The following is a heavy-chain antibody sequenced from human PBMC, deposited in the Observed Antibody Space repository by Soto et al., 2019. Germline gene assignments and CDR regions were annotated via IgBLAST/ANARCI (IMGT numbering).Heavy chain of an antibody. CDR3: ARHGSGNLYYYYGMDV. CDR1: GGSISSYY. Sequence: SETLSLTCTVSGGSISSYYLSWIRQPSGKGLEWIGRIYTSGSTKYNPSLKSRVTISVDTSKNQFSLKLSSVTAADTAVYYCARHGSGNLYYYYGMDVWGQGTTVTVSS. CDR2: IYTSGST. D-gene: IGHD3-10*01. J-gene: IGHJ6*02. V-gene: IGHV4-4*07.